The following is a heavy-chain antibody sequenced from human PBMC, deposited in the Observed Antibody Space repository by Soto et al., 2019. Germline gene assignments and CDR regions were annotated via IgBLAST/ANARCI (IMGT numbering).Heavy chain of an antibody. D-gene: IGHD3-22*01. CDR2: ISAYNGNT. CDR1: GYTFTSYG. CDR3: ARMSSGYTYYYYYGLAV. J-gene: IGHJ6*02. V-gene: IGHV1-18*01. Sequence: ASVKVSCKASGYTFTSYGISWVRQAPGQGLEWMGWISAYNGNTNYAQKLQGRVTMTTDTSTSTAYMELRSLRSDDTAVYYYARMSSGYTYYYYYGLAVWGQGTTVTVSS.